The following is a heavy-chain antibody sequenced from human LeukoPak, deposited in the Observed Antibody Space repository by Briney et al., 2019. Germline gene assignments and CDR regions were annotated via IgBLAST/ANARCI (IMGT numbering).Heavy chain of an antibody. J-gene: IGHJ4*02. CDR1: GFTFSSHA. D-gene: IGHD5-12*01. V-gene: IGHV3-74*01. CDR3: ARGVRDGYSFGFYFDY. CDR2: INRDGSST. Sequence: PGGSLRLSCAASGFTFSSHAMHWVRQAPGKGLVWVSRINRDGSSTIYADSVKGRFTISRDNAKNTLYLQMNSLRAEDTAVYYCARGVRDGYSFGFYFDYWGQGALVTVSS.